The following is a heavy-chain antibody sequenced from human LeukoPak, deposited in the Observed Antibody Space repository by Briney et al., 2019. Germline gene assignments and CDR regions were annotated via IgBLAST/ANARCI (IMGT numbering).Heavy chain of an antibody. CDR1: GYTSSTYW. D-gene: IGHD3-10*01. CDR3: ARREYPDPTSLHYYYPLDV. Sequence: GESLRISCKGFGYTSSTYWIAWVRQMPGKGLEWMGIIYPADSDTKYSPSFQGQVTISADKSTAFLQWSSLRASDTAMYYCARREYPDPTSLHYYYPLDVWGQGTTVTVSS. V-gene: IGHV5-51*01. CDR2: IYPADSDT. J-gene: IGHJ6*02.